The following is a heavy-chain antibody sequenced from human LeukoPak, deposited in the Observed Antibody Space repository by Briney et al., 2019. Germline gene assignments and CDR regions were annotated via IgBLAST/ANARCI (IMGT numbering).Heavy chain of an antibody. D-gene: IGHD1-26*01. V-gene: IGHV3-23*01. CDR3: AKNPPRWELLSTFHY. Sequence: GGSLRLSCAASGFTFSSYAMSWVRQAPGKGLEWVSAISGSGGSTYYADSVKGRFTISRDNSKNTLYLQMNSLRTEDTAVYYCAKNPPRWELLSTFHYWGQGTLVLVSS. J-gene: IGHJ4*02. CDR2: ISGSGGST. CDR1: GFTFSSYA.